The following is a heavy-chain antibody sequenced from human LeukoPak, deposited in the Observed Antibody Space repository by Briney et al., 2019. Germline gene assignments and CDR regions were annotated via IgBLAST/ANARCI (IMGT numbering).Heavy chain of an antibody. CDR2: INHSGST. CDR3: ARGHEGGSYYQWGEYFQH. V-gene: IGHV4-34*01. Sequence: SETLSLTCAVYGGSFSGYYWSWIRQPPGKGLEWIGEINHSGSTNYNPSLKSRVTISVDTSKNQFSLKLSSVTAADTAVYYCARGHEGGSYYQWGEYFQHWGQGTLATVSS. J-gene: IGHJ1*01. CDR1: GGSFSGYY. D-gene: IGHD1-26*01.